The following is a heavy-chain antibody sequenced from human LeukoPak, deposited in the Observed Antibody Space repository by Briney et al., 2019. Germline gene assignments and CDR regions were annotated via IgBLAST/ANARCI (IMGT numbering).Heavy chain of an antibody. CDR1: GYSFSDHF. Sequence: ASVKVSCKASGYSFSDHFMHWVRQAPGQGLEWMGWINPTSGGTKYAQKFQGRVTMTRDTSISTDYMEMSSLRSDDTAVYYCARGLGLEYCSGTTCYPNLYFDYWGQGTLVTVSS. CDR2: INPTSGGT. CDR3: ARGLGLEYCSGTTCYPNLYFDY. V-gene: IGHV1-2*02. J-gene: IGHJ4*02. D-gene: IGHD2/OR15-2a*01.